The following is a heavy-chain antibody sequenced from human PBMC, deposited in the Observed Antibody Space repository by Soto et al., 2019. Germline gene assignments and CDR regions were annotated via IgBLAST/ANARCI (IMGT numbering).Heavy chain of an antibody. CDR1: GFTFSDYA. CDR3: SKGGRQWLVTSDFNY. Sequence: VQLVESGGGVVQPGRSLRLSCAASGFTFSDYAMHWVRQAPGKGLEWVAVVSHDGRNTHYADSVKGRFTISRDSSKNTVTLEMTSLRAEDTAVYYCSKGGRQWLVTSDFNYWGQGALVTVSS. CDR2: VSHDGRNT. V-gene: IGHV3-30*18. J-gene: IGHJ4*02. D-gene: IGHD6-19*01.